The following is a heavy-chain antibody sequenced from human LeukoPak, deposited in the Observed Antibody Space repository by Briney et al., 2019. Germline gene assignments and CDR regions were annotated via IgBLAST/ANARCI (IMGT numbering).Heavy chain of an antibody. V-gene: IGHV3-7*01. J-gene: IGHJ6*03. Sequence: GGSLRLSCAASGFTLSSYWMNWVRQAPGKGLEWVANIKQDGSEKYYVDSVKGRFTISRDNAKNSLYLQMNSLRGEDTAVYYCARIPELTYYYYYYMDVWGKGTTVTVSS. CDR3: ARIPELTYYYYYYMDV. CDR1: GFTLSSYW. CDR2: IKQDGSEK. D-gene: IGHD1-14*01.